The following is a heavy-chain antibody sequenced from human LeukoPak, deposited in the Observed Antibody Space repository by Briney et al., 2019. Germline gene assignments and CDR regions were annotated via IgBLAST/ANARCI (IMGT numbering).Heavy chain of an antibody. CDR1: GYSFTSYW. V-gene: IGHV5-51*01. CDR3: ARQQYYGTGSPDDY. CDR2: IYPGGSDT. D-gene: IGHD3-10*01. J-gene: IGHJ4*02. Sequence: GESLKISCKGSGYSFTSYWIAWVRQMPGKGLEWMGIIYPGGSDTKHSPSFEGQVTISADKSISTVYLQWSSLKASDTAMYYCARQQYYGTGSPDDYWGQGTLVTVSS.